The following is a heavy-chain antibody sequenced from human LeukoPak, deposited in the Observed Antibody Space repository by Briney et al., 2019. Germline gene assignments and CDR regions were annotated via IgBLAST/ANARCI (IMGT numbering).Heavy chain of an antibody. J-gene: IGHJ3*02. CDR2: IYHSGST. D-gene: IGHD6-13*01. V-gene: IGHV4-30-2*01. Sequence: PSQTLSLTCTVSGGSISSGGYYWSWIRQPPGKGLEWIGYIYHSGSTYYNPSLKSRVTISVDRSKNQFSLKLSSVTAADTAVYYCARDLSRIAAAGGPFDIWGQGTMVTVSS. CDR3: ARDLSRIAAAGGPFDI. CDR1: GGSISSGGYY.